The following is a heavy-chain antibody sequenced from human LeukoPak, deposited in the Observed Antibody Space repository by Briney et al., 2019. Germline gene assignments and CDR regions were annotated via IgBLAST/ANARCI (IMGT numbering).Heavy chain of an antibody. CDR2: IYYSGST. V-gene: IGHV4-59*01. J-gene: IGHJ3*02. CDR3: ARDGGEVVVAAIDAFDI. Sequence: PSETLSLTCTISSGSISRYYWSWIRQPPGKGLEWIGYIYYSGSTNYNPSLKSRVTISIDTSKHQFSLKLSSVTAADTAVYYCARDGGEVVVAAIDAFDIWGQGTMVTVSS. CDR1: SGSISRYY. D-gene: IGHD2-15*01.